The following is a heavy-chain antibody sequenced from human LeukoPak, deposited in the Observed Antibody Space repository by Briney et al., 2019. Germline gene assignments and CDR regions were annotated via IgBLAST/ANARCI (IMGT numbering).Heavy chain of an antibody. CDR2: ISANNGDT. Sequence: ASVKVSCKASGYTFTSYGISCVRQAPGQGLEWVGWISANNGDTDYAQKFQARVTMTTDTSTSTAYMELRSLRSDDTAVYYCARESHVTREDSWGQGTLVIVSS. CDR3: ARESHVTREDS. J-gene: IGHJ4*02. D-gene: IGHD1-26*01. V-gene: IGHV1-18*01. CDR1: GYTFTSYG.